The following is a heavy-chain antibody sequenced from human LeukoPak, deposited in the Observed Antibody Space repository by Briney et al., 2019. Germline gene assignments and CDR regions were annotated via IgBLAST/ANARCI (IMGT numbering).Heavy chain of an antibody. CDR3: ASARSGFIDYYYYYMDV. J-gene: IGHJ6*03. CDR1: GDSIRSGGYY. Sequence: PSETLSLTCTVSGDSIRSGGYYWSWIRQHPGKGLEWIGFIYYSGGTYYNPSLKSRLTILLYTSKNQFSLKLRSVTAADTAVYYCASARSGFIDYYYYYMDVWGKGTTVTVSS. V-gene: IGHV4-31*03. D-gene: IGHD3-16*02. CDR2: IYYSGGT.